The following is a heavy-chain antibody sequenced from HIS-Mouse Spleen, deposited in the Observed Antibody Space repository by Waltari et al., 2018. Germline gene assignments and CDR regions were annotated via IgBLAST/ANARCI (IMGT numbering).Heavy chain of an antibody. D-gene: IGHD3-10*01. CDR1: GFPCSSYW. CDR2: IKQDGSEK. Sequence: EVQLVESGGGLVQPGGSLRLSCAASGFPCSSYWLSWVRQAPGKGLEWVANIKQDGSEKYYVDSVKGRFTISRDNAKNSLYLQMNSLRAEDTAVYYCASLDGSGSYLYNWGQGTLVTVSS. V-gene: IGHV3-7*01. CDR3: ASLDGSGSYLYN. J-gene: IGHJ4*02.